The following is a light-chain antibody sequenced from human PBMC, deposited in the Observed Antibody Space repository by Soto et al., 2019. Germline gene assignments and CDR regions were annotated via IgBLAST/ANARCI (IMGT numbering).Light chain of an antibody. CDR2: GAS. V-gene: IGKV3-20*01. Sequence: EIVLTQSPGTLSLSPGERATLSCRASQSRSSSYIAWYQQKPGQPPRLLIYGASSRATGIPDRFSGSGSGSDFTFTMSGRGQEDFAVCYCGDYVTSQITFGGGTKVEIK. CDR1: QSRSSSY. J-gene: IGKJ4*01. CDR3: GDYVTSQIT.